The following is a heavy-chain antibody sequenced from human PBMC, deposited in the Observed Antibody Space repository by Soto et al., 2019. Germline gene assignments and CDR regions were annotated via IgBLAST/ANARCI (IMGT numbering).Heavy chain of an antibody. CDR2: LSGSGATT. Sequence: LRLSCAASGFTFTSASVSWLRQAPGKGLEWVSTLSGSGATTYYADSVKGRFTISRDNSKNTLYLQMNSLRAEDTALYYCAKTRESGIYFYFDSWGQGALVTVSS. D-gene: IGHD1-26*01. V-gene: IGHV3-23*01. CDR3: AKTRESGIYFYFDS. CDR1: GFTFTSAS. J-gene: IGHJ4*02.